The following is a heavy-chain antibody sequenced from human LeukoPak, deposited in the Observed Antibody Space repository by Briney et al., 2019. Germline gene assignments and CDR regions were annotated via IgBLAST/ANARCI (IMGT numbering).Heavy chain of an antibody. CDR3: ARGAGIAAAGDPGWYYYMDV. D-gene: IGHD6-13*01. CDR2: INPNSGGT. V-gene: IGHV1-2*02. CDR1: GYTFTGYY. Sequence: ASVKVSCKASGYTFTGYYMHWVRQAPGQGLEWMGWINPNSGGTNYAQKFQGRVTMTRDTSISTAYMELSRLTSDDTAVYYCARGAGIAAAGDPGWYYYMDVWGKGTTVTVSS. J-gene: IGHJ6*03.